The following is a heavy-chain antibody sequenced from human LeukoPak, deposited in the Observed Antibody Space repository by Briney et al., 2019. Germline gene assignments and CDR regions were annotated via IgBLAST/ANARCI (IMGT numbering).Heavy chain of an antibody. Sequence: PSETLSLTCTVSGGAISSGSYYWGWIRQPPGKGLEWIGSIYHSGSTYYNPSLKSRVSISVDMSKNQFSLKLSSVTVADTAVYYCARDRKYGSESLRRLDYWGQGTWSPSPQ. CDR3: ARDRKYGSESLRRLDY. J-gene: IGHJ4*02. D-gene: IGHD3-10*01. V-gene: IGHV4-39*07. CDR1: GGAISSGSYY. CDR2: IYHSGST.